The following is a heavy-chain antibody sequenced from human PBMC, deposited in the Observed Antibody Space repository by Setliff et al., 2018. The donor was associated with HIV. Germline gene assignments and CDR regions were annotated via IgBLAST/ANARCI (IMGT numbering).Heavy chain of an antibody. CDR3: TRGGSGPGIDFDY. D-gene: IGHD3-10*01. Sequence: PGGSLRLSCVASGFTFSDYSMNWVRQAPGKGLEWVSYISSSTSTIYYADSVKGRFTISRDNAKNSLYLQMNGLRAEDTAVYYCTRGGSGPGIDFDYWGQGTLVTVSS. CDR1: GFTFSDYS. CDR2: ISSSTSTI. J-gene: IGHJ4*02. V-gene: IGHV3-48*01.